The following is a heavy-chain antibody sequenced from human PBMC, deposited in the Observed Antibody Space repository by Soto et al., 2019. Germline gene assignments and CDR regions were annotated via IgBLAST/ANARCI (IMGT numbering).Heavy chain of an antibody. CDR3: AKLFRTGYSYGTPFDY. CDR1: GFTFSSYA. J-gene: IGHJ4*02. D-gene: IGHD5-18*01. CDR2: ISYDGSNK. V-gene: IGHV3-30*18. Sequence: GGSLRLSCAASGFTFSSYAMSWVRQAPGKGLEWVAVISYDGSNKYYADSVKGRFTISRDNSKNTLYLQMNSLRAEDTAVHYCAKLFRTGYSYGTPFDYWGQGTLVTVSS.